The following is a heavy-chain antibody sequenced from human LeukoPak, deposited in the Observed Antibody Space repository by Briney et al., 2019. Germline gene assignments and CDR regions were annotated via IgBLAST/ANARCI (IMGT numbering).Heavy chain of an antibody. CDR2: ISWSSGRI. CDR3: VKDRVWFGELLNPLFDN. J-gene: IGHJ4*02. D-gene: IGHD3-10*01. Sequence: GGSLRLSCAASGFTFDDYAMHWVRPAPGKGLEWVAGISWSSGRIGYADSVKGRFTISRDNAKNSLYLQMNSLRAEDTALYYCVKDRVWFGELLNPLFDNWGQGTRVTVSS. CDR1: GFTFDDYA. V-gene: IGHV3-9*01.